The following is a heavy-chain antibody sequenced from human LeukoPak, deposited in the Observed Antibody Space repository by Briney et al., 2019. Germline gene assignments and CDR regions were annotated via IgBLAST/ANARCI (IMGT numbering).Heavy chain of an antibody. CDR2: ISHSSSYI. D-gene: IGHD6-19*01. CDR1: GFKFDDYG. CDR3: TRGAGTGWRFDS. J-gene: IGHJ4*02. V-gene: IGHV3-21*01. Sequence: PGGSLRLSCTASGFKFDDYGMTWVRQAPGKGLEWVSSISHSSSYIYYADSVKGRFTISRDNAKNSLYLQMNSLRAEDTAVYYCTRGAGTGWRFDSWGQGTLLTVSS.